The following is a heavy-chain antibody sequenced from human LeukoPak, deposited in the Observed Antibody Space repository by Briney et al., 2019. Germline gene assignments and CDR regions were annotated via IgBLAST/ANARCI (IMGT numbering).Heavy chain of an antibody. D-gene: IGHD6-19*01. J-gene: IGHJ1*01. Sequence: SETLSLTCSVYGGSFSGYYWSWIRQPPGKGLEWIGEINHSGSTNYNPSLKSRVTISVDRSKNQFSLKLTSVTAADTAVYYCVRGPRIAVVGPRIRRDEYFLDWGQGTLVTVSS. V-gene: IGHV4-34*01. CDR3: VRGPRIAVVGPRIRRDEYFLD. CDR2: INHSGST. CDR1: GGSFSGYY.